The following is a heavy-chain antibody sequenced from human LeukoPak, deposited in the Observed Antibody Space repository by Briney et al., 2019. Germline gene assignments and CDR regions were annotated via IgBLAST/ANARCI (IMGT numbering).Heavy chain of an antibody. Sequence: PSETLSLTCTVSGDSISGYYWSWIRQPPGKGLEYIGYIYNHGTANYNPPLKSRVTISIDTSKNQFSLKLNSVTAADTAVYYCARARWFDPWGQGILVTVSS. V-gene: IGHV4-59*01. CDR1: GDSISGYY. CDR3: ARARWFDP. CDR2: IYNHGTA. J-gene: IGHJ5*02.